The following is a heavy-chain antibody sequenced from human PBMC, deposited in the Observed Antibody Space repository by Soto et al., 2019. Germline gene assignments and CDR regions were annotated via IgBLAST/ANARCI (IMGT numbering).Heavy chain of an antibody. V-gene: IGHV5-10-1*01. CDR1: GYSFSSFW. Sequence: GESLKISCKVSGYSFSSFWITWVRQMPGKGLEWMGRIDPSDSYANYSPSFQGHVTFSADKSINTAYLQWSSLKASDTAMYYCGRVRVDKAEGWFDPWGQGTLVTVSS. D-gene: IGHD5-18*01. J-gene: IGHJ5*02. CDR3: GRVRVDKAEGWFDP. CDR2: IDPSDSYA.